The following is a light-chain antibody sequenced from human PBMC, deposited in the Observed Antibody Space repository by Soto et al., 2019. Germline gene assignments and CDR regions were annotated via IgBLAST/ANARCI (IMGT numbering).Light chain of an antibody. CDR2: KAS. Sequence: DIQLTQSPSFLSASVGDRVTITCRASQGISSYLGWYQQKPGKAPKLLIYKASSLESGVPSRFSGSGSGTEFTLTTSSLQPDDFATYYCQQYNSYSPWTFGQRTKVDIK. J-gene: IGKJ1*01. CDR3: QQYNSYSPWT. V-gene: IGKV1-5*03. CDR1: QGISSY.